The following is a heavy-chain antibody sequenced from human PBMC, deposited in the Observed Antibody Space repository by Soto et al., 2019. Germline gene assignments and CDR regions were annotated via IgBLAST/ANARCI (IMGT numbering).Heavy chain of an antibody. Sequence: EVQLVESGGGLVQPGGSLRLSCAASGFTFSSYWMHWVRQAPGKGLEWVSRINDDGRRTSYADSVKGRFTISRDNAKNTLYLQMNSLRDEDTAVYYCARGGWDTSGWFDYWGQGTLVTVSS. D-gene: IGHD6-19*01. CDR2: INDDGRRT. J-gene: IGHJ4*02. CDR3: ARGGWDTSGWFDY. CDR1: GFTFSSYW. V-gene: IGHV3-74*01.